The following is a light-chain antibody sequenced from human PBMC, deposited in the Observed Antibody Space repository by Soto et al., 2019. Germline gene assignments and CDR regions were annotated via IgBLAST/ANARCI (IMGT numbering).Light chain of an antibody. CDR1: HSLIYSDGNSY. V-gene: IGKV2-30*01. Sequence: EVVMTQSPLSLSVTLGQPASISCKSSHSLIYSDGNSYLNWFQQRPGQSPRRLIYKVSNRDSGXPXRXXGGGSGTDFTLNISRVEADDVVIYFCMEGTHWPPWTFGQGTKVEIK. CDR3: MEGTHWPPWT. CDR2: KVS. J-gene: IGKJ1*01.